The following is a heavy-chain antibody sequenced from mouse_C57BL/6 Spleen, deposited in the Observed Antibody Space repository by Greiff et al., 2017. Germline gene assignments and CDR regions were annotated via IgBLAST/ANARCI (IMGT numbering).Heavy chain of an antibody. Sequence: VQLVESGAELVKPGASVKLSCKASGYTFTEYTIHWVKQRSGQGLEWIGWFYPGSGSIKYTEKFKDKATLTADKSSSTVYMELSRLTSEDTAVNFCERHEVLYDYDDAPYAMDDWGKGTSVTVSS. CDR1: GYTFTEYT. D-gene: IGHD2-4*01. CDR2: FYPGSGSI. J-gene: IGHJ4*01. V-gene: IGHV1-62-2*01. CDR3: ERHEVLYDYDDAPYAMDD.